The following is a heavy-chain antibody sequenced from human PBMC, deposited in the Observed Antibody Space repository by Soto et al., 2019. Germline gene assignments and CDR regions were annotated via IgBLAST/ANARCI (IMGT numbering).Heavy chain of an antibody. CDR3: ARVVGSYYFDY. J-gene: IGHJ4*02. CDR1: GLSVSSNY. CDR2: IYSGGST. Sequence: EVPLVESGGGLIQPGGSLRLSCAASGLSVSSNYMSWVRQAPGKGLEWVSIIYSGGSTYYADSVKGRFTISRDNSKNTLYLQMNSLRAEDTAIYYCARVVGSYYFDYWGQGTLVTVSS. V-gene: IGHV3-53*01. D-gene: IGHD1-26*01.